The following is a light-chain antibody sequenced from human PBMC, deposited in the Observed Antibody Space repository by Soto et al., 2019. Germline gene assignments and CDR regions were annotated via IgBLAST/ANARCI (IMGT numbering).Light chain of an antibody. Sequence: DTQMTQSPSPVSASVGDRITITCRASQNIQRWLAWYQQKPGKAPKILIYKASSLERGVPSRFSAGGSGVEFTLNISSVQPEDFATYHCLQYHSDWTFGQGTKVDIK. CDR3: LQYHSDWT. CDR2: KAS. CDR1: QNIQRW. V-gene: IGKV1-5*03. J-gene: IGKJ1*01.